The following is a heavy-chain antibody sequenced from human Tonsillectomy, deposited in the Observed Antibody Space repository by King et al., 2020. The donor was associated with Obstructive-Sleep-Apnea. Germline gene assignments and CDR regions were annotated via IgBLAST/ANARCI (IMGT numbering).Heavy chain of an antibody. CDR3: ARVLPLTTVVTPWSRGANDAFDI. D-gene: IGHD4-23*01. CDR1: GGTFSSYA. J-gene: IGHJ3*02. CDR2: IIPILGIA. Sequence: QLVQSGAEVKKPGSSVKVSCKASGGTFSSYAISWVRQAPGQGLEWMGRIIPILGIANYAQKFQGRVTITADKSTSTAYMELSSLRSEDTAVYYCARVLPLTTVVTPWSRGANDAFDIWGQGTMVTVSS. V-gene: IGHV1-69*04.